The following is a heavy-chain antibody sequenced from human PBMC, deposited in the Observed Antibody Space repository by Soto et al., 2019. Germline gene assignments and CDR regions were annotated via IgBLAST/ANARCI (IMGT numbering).Heavy chain of an antibody. CDR2: VIPVFGTT. J-gene: IGHJ3*01. Sequence: QDQLMQSGAEVKKPGSSVKVSCKASRDTFTNYAISWVRQVPGQGLEWMGAVIPVFGTTNYAQKFQGRVTITADKSTTTAFMALTSLRSEDTAVYYGARSLFDNSQSYWVPDTLDVWGQGTLVTVSS. CDR3: ARSLFDNSQSYWVPDTLDV. D-gene: IGHD2-8*02. CDR1: RDTFTNYA. V-gene: IGHV1-69*14.